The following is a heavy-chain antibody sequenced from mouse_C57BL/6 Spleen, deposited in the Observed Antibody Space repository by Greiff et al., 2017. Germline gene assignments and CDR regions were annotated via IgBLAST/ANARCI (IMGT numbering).Heavy chain of an antibody. D-gene: IGHD1-1*01. V-gene: IGHV1-52*01. CDR3: AREGDDYYGSWFAY. Sequence: QVQLQQPGAELVRPGSSVKLSCKASGYTFTSYWMPWVKQRPIQGLEWIGNIDPSDSETHYNQKFKDKATLTVDKSSSTAYMQLSSLTSEDSAVYYCAREGDDYYGSWFAYWGQGTLVTVSA. CDR2: IDPSDSET. J-gene: IGHJ3*01. CDR1: GYTFTSYW.